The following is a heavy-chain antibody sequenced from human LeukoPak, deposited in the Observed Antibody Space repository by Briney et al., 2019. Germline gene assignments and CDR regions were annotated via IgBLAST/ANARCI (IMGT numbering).Heavy chain of an antibody. Sequence: PSETLSLTCTVSGGSISSYYWSWIRQPAGKGLEWVGRIYTSGSTNYNPSLKSRVTMSVDTSKNQFSLKLSSVTAADTAVYYCARQWTVARYNWFDPWGQGTLVTVSS. D-gene: IGHD6-19*01. V-gene: IGHV4-4*07. CDR3: ARQWTVARYNWFDP. J-gene: IGHJ5*02. CDR2: IYTSGST. CDR1: GGSISSYY.